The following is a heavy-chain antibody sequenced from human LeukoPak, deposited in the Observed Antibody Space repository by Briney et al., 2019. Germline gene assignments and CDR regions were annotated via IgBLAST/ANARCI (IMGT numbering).Heavy chain of an antibody. CDR3: ARGIAAAGLYYFDY. D-gene: IGHD6-13*01. V-gene: IGHV3-20*04. Sequence: GGSLRLSCAASGFTFDDYGMSWVRQAPGKGLEWVSGINWSGGSTGYADSVKGRFTISRDNAKNSLYLQMNSLRAEDTALYYCARGIAAAGLYYFDYWGQGTLVTVSS. J-gene: IGHJ4*02. CDR2: INWSGGST. CDR1: GFTFDDYG.